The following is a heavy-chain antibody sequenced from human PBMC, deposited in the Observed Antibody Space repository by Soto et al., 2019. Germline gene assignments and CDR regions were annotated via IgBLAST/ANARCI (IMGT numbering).Heavy chain of an antibody. Sequence: QVQLVQSGADVKKPGSSVKVSCKASGGKFTSNTFSWVRQAPGQGLEWVGRIIPILDVAHYAQKFQGRVTITADKSTNTTYMELSSLTSGDTAIYYCARERITPLFYWGQGTLVIVSS. CDR2: IIPILDVA. J-gene: IGHJ4*02. D-gene: IGHD1-20*01. CDR3: ARERITPLFY. CDR1: GGKFTSNT. V-gene: IGHV1-69*04.